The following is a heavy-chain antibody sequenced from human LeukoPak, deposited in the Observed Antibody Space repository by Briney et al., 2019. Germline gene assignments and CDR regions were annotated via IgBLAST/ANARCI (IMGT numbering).Heavy chain of an antibody. CDR2: IIPIFGTA. CDR1: GGTFSSYA. Sequence: SVKVSCKASGGTFSSYAISWVRQAPGQGLEWMGGIIPIFGTANYAQKFQGRVTMTRDMSTSTVYMELSSLRSEDTAVYYCARAGDDPYFDYWGQGTLVTVSS. CDR3: ARAGDDPYFDY. J-gene: IGHJ4*02. V-gene: IGHV1-69*05. D-gene: IGHD1-1*01.